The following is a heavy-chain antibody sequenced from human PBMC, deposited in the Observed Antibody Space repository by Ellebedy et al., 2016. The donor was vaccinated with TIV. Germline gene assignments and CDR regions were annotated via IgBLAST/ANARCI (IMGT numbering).Heavy chain of an antibody. CDR3: AHRTTVAAVDY. CDR1: GSSLSTSAVV. J-gene: IGHJ4*02. CDR2: IYGNDDK. Sequence: SGPTLVKPTQTLTLTCSFPGSSLSTSAVVVGWIRRPPGKALEWLAFIYGNDDKRYIPSLRSRLTITKDTSRNQVVLTMADMDPVDTATYYCAHRTTVAAVDYWGQGTLVTVSS. D-gene: IGHD4-17*01. V-gene: IGHV2-5*01.